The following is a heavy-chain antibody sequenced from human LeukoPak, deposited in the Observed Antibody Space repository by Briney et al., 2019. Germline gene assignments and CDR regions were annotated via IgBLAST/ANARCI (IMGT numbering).Heavy chain of an antibody. CDR2: ITSEGSST. V-gene: IGHV3-74*01. J-gene: IGHJ4*02. CDR1: GFTFSSYW. Sequence: QPGGSLRLSCAASGFTFSSYWMHWVRQVPGKGLVWVSRITSEGSSTSYADSVKGRFTISRDNAKNTLYLQMNSLRAEDTAVYYCARDQEQLVMIVASYWGQGTLVTVSS. CDR3: ARDQEQLVMIVASY. D-gene: IGHD3-22*01.